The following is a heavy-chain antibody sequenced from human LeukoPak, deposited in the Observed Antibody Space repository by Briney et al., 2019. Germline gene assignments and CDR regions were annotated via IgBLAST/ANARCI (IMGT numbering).Heavy chain of an antibody. CDR3: ARAEQWLGSFDY. CDR1: GFTFSSYD. Sequence: GGSLRLSCAASGFTFSSYDMHWVRQATGKGLEWASAIGTAGDTYYPGSVKGRFTISRENAKNSLYLQMNSLRAGDTAVYYCARAEQWLGSFDYWGQGTLVTVSS. J-gene: IGHJ4*02. D-gene: IGHD6-19*01. CDR2: IGTAGDT. V-gene: IGHV3-13*01.